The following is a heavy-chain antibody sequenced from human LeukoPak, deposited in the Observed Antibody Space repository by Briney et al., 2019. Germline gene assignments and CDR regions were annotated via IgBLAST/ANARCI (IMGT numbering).Heavy chain of an antibody. CDR1: GYTFTGYY. Sequence: ASVKVSCKASGYTFTGYYMHWVRQAPGQGLEWMGWINPNSGGTNYAQKFQGRVTMTRDTSISTAYMELSGLRSDDTAVYYCATQEDRENWFDPWGQGTLVTVSS. CDR3: ATQEDRENWFDP. CDR2: INPNSGGT. J-gene: IGHJ5*02. V-gene: IGHV1-2*02.